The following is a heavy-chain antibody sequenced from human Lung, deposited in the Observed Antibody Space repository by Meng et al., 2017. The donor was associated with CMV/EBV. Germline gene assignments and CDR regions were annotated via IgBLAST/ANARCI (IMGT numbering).Heavy chain of an antibody. CDR1: GGSFSGFH. J-gene: IGHJ1*01. V-gene: IGHV4-34*01. CDR3: ARLNNRITVFGVPITEGYVQH. Sequence: SETLSLXCAVSGGSFSGFHWSWIRQPPGKGLEWIGEVNHSGGASYSPSPKNRVTISVDPSKNQFSLRLMSVTAADTAVYYCARLNNRITVFGVPITEGYVQHWGHGTLVTVSS. D-gene: IGHD3-3*01. CDR2: VNHSGGA.